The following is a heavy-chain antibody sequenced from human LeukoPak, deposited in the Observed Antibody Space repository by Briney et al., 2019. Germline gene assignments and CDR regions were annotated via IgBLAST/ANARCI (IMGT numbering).Heavy chain of an antibody. CDR3: ARAQLTSMVADY. J-gene: IGHJ4*02. V-gene: IGHV3-66*01. Sequence: GGSLRLSCAASEFSVGSNYMTWVRQAPGKGLEWVSLIYSGGSTYYADSVKGRFTISRDNSKNTLYLQMNSLRVEDTALYYCARAQLTSMVADYWGQGTLVTVSS. CDR1: EFSVGSNY. CDR2: IYSGGST. D-gene: IGHD5-18*01.